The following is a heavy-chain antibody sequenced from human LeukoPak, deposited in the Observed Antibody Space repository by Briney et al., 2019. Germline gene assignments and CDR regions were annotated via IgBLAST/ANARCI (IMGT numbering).Heavy chain of an antibody. J-gene: IGHJ4*02. D-gene: IGHD4-17*01. Sequence: GGSLRLSCAASGFTFSSYDMSWVRQAPGKGLEWVSAISGGGGNTYYADSVKGRFTISRDNSKNTLYLQVNSLRAEDTAVYYCANFRSYGLQVDYWGQGTLVTVSS. CDR2: ISGGGGNT. CDR1: GFTFSSYD. CDR3: ANFRSYGLQVDY. V-gene: IGHV3-23*01.